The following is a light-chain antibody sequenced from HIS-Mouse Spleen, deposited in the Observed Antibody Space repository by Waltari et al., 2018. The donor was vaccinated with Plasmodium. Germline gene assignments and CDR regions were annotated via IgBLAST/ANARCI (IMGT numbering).Light chain of an antibody. V-gene: IGKV3-15*01. CDR2: GAS. CDR1: QSVSSN. Sequence: EIVMTQSPATLSVSPGERATLSCRASQSVSSNLAWYQQKPGQAPRLLIYGASTRATGIPARVSGSGSGTEFTLTISSMQSEDLAVYDCQQYNNWPTFGQGTRLEIK. CDR3: QQYNNWPT. J-gene: IGKJ5*01.